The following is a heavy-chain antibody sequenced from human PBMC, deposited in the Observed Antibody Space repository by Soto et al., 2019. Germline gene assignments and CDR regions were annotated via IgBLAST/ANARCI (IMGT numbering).Heavy chain of an antibody. V-gene: IGHV1-69*06. CDR2: IIPIFGTA. Sequence: KVSCKASGGTFSSYAISWVRQAPGQGLEWMGGIIPIFGTANYAQKFQGRVTITADKSTSTAYMELSSLRSEDTAVYYCARGLYYYDSSGYSLLFEYFQHWGQGTLVTVSS. J-gene: IGHJ1*01. CDR1: GGTFSSYA. CDR3: ARGLYYYDSSGYSLLFEYFQH. D-gene: IGHD3-22*01.